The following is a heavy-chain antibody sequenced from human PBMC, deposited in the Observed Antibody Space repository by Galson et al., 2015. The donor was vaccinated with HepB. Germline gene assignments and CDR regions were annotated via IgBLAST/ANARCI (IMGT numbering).Heavy chain of an antibody. CDR3: ARDIVVVPAALADYYYGMDV. D-gene: IGHD2-2*01. V-gene: IGHV3-48*02. CDR2: ISSSSSTI. Sequence: LRLSCAASGFTFSSYSMNWVRQAPGKGLEWVSYISSSSSTIYYADSVKGRFTISRDNAKNSLYLQMNSLRDEDTAVYYCARDIVVVPAALADYYYGMDVWGRGTTVTVSS. CDR1: GFTFSSYS. J-gene: IGHJ6*02.